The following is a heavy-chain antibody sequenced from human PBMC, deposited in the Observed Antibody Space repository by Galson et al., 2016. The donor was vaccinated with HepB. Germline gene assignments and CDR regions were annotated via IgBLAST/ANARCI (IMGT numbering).Heavy chain of an antibody. V-gene: IGHV3-21*01. J-gene: IGHJ6*02. D-gene: IGHD2/OR15-2a*01. CDR2: ISSSGKYI. Sequence: SLRLSCAASGISFSFYSMNWVRQAPGKGLEWVSSISSSGKYISYADSVKGRFTISRDNAKNSLYLQMNSLRAEDTAVYYCARDQNYYYGMDVWGQGATVTVSS. CDR3: ARDQNYYYGMDV. CDR1: GISFSFYS.